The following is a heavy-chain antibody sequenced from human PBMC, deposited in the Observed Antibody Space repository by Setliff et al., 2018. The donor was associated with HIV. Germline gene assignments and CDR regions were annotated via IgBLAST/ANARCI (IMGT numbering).Heavy chain of an antibody. Sequence: SETLSLICFVSGVSISGHFWGWIRQPPGKGLEWIGYIYTSGTTEYNPSLDSRVTISVDTSRDQFSLNLRSVTAADTALYFCARLIHTGLLYFDYWGLGMLVTVSS. J-gene: IGHJ4*02. CDR1: GVSISGHF. V-gene: IGHV4-4*09. CDR3: ARLIHTGLLYFDY. D-gene: IGHD2-8*02. CDR2: IYTSGTT.